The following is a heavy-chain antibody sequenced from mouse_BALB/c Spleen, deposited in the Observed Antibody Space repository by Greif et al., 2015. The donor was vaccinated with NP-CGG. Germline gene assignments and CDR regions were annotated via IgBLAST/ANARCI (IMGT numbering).Heavy chain of an antibody. D-gene: IGHD4-1*01. CDR2: IYPGSGNT. CDR3: ARRTGTEAMDY. Sequence: VQVVESGPELVKPGASVKISCKASGYTFTDYYINWVKQKPGQGLEWIGWIYPGSGNTKYNEKFKGKATLTVDTSSSTAYMQLSSLTSEDTAVYFCARRTGTEAMDYWGQGTSVTVSS. CDR1: GYTFTDYY. V-gene: IGHV1-84*02. J-gene: IGHJ4*01.